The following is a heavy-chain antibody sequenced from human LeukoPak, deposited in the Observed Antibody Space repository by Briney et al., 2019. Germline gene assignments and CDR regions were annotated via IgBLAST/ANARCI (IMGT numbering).Heavy chain of an antibody. CDR1: GGSIYSHY. J-gene: IGHJ4*02. CDR2: IYYKGNT. CDR3: MRRDTGWNYSDY. D-gene: IGHD6-19*01. Sequence: SETLSLTCGVSGGSIYSHYWGWIRQPPGKGQEWIGDIYYKGNTNYNPSLKSRVTISLDTSKNHLSLTLTSVVAADTAIYYCMRRDTGWNYSDYWGQGILVTVSS. V-gene: IGHV4-59*08.